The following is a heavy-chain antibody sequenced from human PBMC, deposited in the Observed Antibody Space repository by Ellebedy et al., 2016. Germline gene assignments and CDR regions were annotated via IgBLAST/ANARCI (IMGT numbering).Heavy chain of an antibody. V-gene: IGHV1-3*01. J-gene: IGHJ4*02. CDR1: GYTFTSYA. CDR2: INAGNGNT. CDR3: ARLRGWGKGFDD. D-gene: IGHD6-19*01. Sequence: ASVKVSXKASGYTFTSYAIHWVRQAPGQRLEWMGWINAGNGNTKYSQNFQGRVTITRDTSASTAYMELSSLRSEDTAVYYCARLRGWGKGFDDWGQGTLFTVSS.